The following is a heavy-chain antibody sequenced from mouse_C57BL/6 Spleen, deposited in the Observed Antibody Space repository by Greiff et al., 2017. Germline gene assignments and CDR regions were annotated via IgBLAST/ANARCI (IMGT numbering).Heavy chain of an antibody. CDR2: IHPDDGGT. J-gene: IGHJ1*03. Sequence: QVQLQQPGPELVKPGASVKISCKASGYAFTSSWMHWVKQRPGKGLEWIGRIHPDDGGTNYNEKFKSKATLTVDKSSSTAYMQLSSLTSEDSAVYYCARNYAGDCDVWGTGTTVTVSS. CDR1: GYAFTSSW. V-gene: IGHV1-82*01. D-gene: IGHD2-4*01. CDR3: ARNYAGDCDV.